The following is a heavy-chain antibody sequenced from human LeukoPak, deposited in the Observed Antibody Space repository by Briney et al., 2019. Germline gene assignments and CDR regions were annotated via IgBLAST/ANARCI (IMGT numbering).Heavy chain of an antibody. D-gene: IGHD3-22*01. CDR3: ARRYYYDSSGYQNAFDI. CDR2: IYYSGST. J-gene: IGHJ3*02. CDR1: GGPISSYY. Sequence: SETLSLTCTVSGGPISSYYWSWIRQPPGKGLEWIGYIYYSGSTNYNPSLKSRVTISVDTSKNQFSLKLSSVTAADTAVYYCARRYYYDSSGYQNAFDIWGQGTMVTVSS. V-gene: IGHV4-59*08.